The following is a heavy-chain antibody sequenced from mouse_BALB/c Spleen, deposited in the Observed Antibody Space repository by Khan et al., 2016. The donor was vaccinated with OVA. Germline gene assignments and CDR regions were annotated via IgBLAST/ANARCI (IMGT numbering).Heavy chain of an antibody. D-gene: IGHD2-1*01. V-gene: IGHV14-3*02. CDR3: ATSYGKAFAY. CDR2: IDPASGDT. J-gene: IGHJ3*01. CDR1: GFTFKTTY. Sequence: VRLQQSGADLVKPGASVKLSCTASGFTFKTTYIHWVKETPEQGPEWLGRIDPASGDTKYDPNFQGKATIAADTSSNTVYLQLSSLTSEDTAVYYCATSYGKAFAYWGQGTLVTVSA.